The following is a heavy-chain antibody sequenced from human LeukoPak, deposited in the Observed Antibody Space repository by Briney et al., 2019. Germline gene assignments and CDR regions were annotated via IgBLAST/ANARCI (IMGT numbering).Heavy chain of an antibody. D-gene: IGHD5-18*01. J-gene: IGHJ4*02. CDR3: AKGNGYSYGRYYFDY. CDR2: ITASGGNT. Sequence: GGSLRLSCAASGFTFSNAWMSWVRQAPGKGLEWVSAITASGGNTYYADSVKGRFTISRDNSKNTLYLQVNSLRAEDTAVYYCAKGNGYSYGRYYFDYWGQGTLVTVSS. V-gene: IGHV3-23*01. CDR1: GFTFSNAW.